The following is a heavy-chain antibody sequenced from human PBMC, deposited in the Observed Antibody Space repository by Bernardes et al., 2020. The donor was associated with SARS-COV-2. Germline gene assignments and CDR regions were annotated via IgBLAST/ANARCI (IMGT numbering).Heavy chain of an antibody. D-gene: IGHD3-22*01. J-gene: IGHJ6*02. V-gene: IGHV1-2*02. CDR3: AIPPTNYDRYGMDV. CDR2: INPNSGGT. CDR1: GYTFTGYY. Sequence: ASVKVSCKASGYTFTGYYIHWVRQAPGQGLEWTGWINPNSGGTNYAQKFQDRVTMTRDTSIRTAYMELRRLRSDDTAVYYCAIPPTNYDRYGMDVWGQGTTVTVSS.